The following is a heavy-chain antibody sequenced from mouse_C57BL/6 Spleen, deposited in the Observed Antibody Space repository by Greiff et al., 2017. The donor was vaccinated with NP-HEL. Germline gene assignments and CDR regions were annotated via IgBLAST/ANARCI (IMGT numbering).Heavy chain of an antibody. V-gene: IGHV5-17*01. CDR1: GFTFSDYG. D-gene: IGHD1-1*01. CDR2: ISSGSSTI. Sequence: EVQVVESGGGLVKPGGSLKLSCAASGFTFSDYGMHWVRQAPEKGLEWVAYISSGSSTIYYADTVKGRFTISRDNAKNTLFLQMTSLRSEDTAMYYCARQDYGRGFAYWGQGTLVTVSA. CDR3: ARQDYGRGFAY. J-gene: IGHJ3*01.